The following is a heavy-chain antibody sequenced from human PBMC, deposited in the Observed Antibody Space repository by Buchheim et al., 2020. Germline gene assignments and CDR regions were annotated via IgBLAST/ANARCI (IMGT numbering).Heavy chain of an antibody. Sequence: QVQLQQWGAGLLKPSETLSLTCAVYGGSFSGYYWSWIRQPPGKGLEWIGEINHSGSTNYNPSLKSRVPISVATSKNQFSLKLSSVTAADTAVYYCAREYREQQLFDVNWGQGTL. V-gene: IGHV4-34*01. CDR2: INHSGST. CDR3: AREYREQQLFDVN. CDR1: GGSFSGYY. J-gene: IGHJ4*02. D-gene: IGHD6-13*01.